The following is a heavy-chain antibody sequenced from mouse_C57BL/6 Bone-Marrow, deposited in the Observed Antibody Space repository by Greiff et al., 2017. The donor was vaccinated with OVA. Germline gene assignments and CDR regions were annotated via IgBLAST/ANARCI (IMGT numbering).Heavy chain of an antibody. CDR3: ARCCAVYSSYFDY. CDR1: GYTFTSYW. V-gene: IGHV1-64*01. J-gene: IGHJ2*01. Sequence: VQLQQPGAVLVKPGASVKLSCKASGYTFTSYWMHWVKQRPGQGLEWIGVFHPNSGSTNYNETFKSKATLTVDNSSSTAYMRRGSLTSRNSAVYNCARCCAVYSSYFDYWGQGTPLTVSS. D-gene: IGHD1-1*01. CDR2: FHPNSGST.